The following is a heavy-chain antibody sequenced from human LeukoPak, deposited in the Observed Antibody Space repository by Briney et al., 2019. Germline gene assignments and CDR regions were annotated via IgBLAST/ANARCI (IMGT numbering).Heavy chain of an antibody. CDR1: GFTFSSYA. J-gene: IGHJ6*02. Sequence: GGSLRLSCAASGFTFSSYAMHWVRQAPGKGLEWVAVISYDGSNKYYADSVKGRFTISRDNSKNTLYLQMNSLRAEDTAVYYCARELVVPAAVSYVYYYYGMDVWGQGTTVTVSS. CDR2: ISYDGSNK. D-gene: IGHD2-2*01. CDR3: ARELVVPAAVSYVYYYYGMDV. V-gene: IGHV3-30-3*01.